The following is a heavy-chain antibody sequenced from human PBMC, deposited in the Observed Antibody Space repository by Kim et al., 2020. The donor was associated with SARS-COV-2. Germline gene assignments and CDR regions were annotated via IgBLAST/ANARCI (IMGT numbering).Heavy chain of an antibody. Sequence: GGSLRLSCATSGFTFNSYAMSWVRQAPGKGLDWVSGISGDGISTYYADSVKGRFTISRDNSKNTLYLQMNSLRAEDTAVYYCAKDRLTLNYYDSSGYYYGRYFFDYWGQGTVVTASS. V-gene: IGHV3-23*01. CDR2: ISGDGIST. CDR1: GFTFNSYA. J-gene: IGHJ4*02. D-gene: IGHD3-22*01. CDR3: AKDRLTLNYYDSSGYYYGRYFFDY.